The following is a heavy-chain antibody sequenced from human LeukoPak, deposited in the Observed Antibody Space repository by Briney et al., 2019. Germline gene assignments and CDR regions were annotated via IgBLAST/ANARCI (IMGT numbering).Heavy chain of an antibody. CDR2: FDPEYGGT. CDR1: GYTFTELS. V-gene: IGHV1-24*01. D-gene: IGHD5-18*01. CDR3: AGFGPLSTWIQLVPFEY. Sequence: ASVKVSCKVSGYTFTELSIHWVRQAPGKGLEWMGGFDPEYGGTIYAQKFQGRVSMTADTSTDTAYMELSSPRSEDTAVYYCAGFGPLSTWIQLVPFEYWGQGTLVTVSS. J-gene: IGHJ4*02.